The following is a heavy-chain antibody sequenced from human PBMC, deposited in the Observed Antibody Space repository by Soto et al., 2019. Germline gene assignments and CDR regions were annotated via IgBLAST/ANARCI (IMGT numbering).Heavy chain of an antibody. CDR2: IIPIFGTA. CDR3: ARDYDISAAGTYLLGY. CDR1: GGTFSSYA. Sequence: GASVKVSCKASGGTFSSYAIIWVRQAPGQGLEWMGGIIPIFGTANYAQKFQGRVTITADESTSTAYMELSSLRSEDTAVYYCARDYDISAAGTYLLGYWGQGTLVTVSS. D-gene: IGHD6-13*01. V-gene: IGHV1-69*13. J-gene: IGHJ4*02.